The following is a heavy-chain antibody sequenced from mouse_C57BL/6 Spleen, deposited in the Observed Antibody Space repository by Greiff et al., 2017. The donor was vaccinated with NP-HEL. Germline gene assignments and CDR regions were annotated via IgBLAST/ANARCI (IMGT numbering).Heavy chain of an antibody. CDR3: APRGTANADYFDY. Sequence: QVQLQQPGAELVKPGASVKLSCKASGYTFTSYWMHWVKQRPGRGLEWIGRIDPNSGGTNYNEKFKSKATLTVDKPSSTAYMQLSSLTSVDAAVDYCAPRGTANADYFDYWGQGTTLTVSS. J-gene: IGHJ2*01. CDR2: IDPNSGGT. V-gene: IGHV1-72*01. CDR1: GYTFTSYW. D-gene: IGHD3-3*01.